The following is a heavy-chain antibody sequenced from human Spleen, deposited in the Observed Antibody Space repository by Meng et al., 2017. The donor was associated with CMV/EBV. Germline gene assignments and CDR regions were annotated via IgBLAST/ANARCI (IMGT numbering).Heavy chain of an antibody. CDR1: GYTFRDYY. D-gene: IGHD1-26*01. V-gene: IGHV3-11*01. J-gene: IGHJ6*02. CDR3: ARDFKVVGYNGMDV. CDR2: ISSSGTTI. Sequence: GGSLRLSCVGSGYTFRDYYMSWIRQAPGKGLEWVSYISSSGTTIYYADSVKGRFTISRDNAKSSLYLQMNSLRAEDTAVYYCARDFKVVGYNGMDVWGQGTTVTVSS.